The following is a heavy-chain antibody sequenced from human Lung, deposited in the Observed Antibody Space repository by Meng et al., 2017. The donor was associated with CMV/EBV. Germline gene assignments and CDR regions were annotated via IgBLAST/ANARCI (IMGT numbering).Heavy chain of an antibody. J-gene: IGHJ4*02. D-gene: IGHD6-13*01. V-gene: IGHV3-21*01. CDR1: GFTFSSYS. CDR2: ISSSSSYI. Sequence: GEXXKISCAASGFTFSSYSMNWVRQAPGKGLEWVSSISSSSSYIYYADSVKGRFTISRDNAKNSLYLQMNSLRAEDTAVYYCARGSSSSWYEGSYYFDCWGQGXLVSVSS. CDR3: ARGSSSSWYEGSYYFDC.